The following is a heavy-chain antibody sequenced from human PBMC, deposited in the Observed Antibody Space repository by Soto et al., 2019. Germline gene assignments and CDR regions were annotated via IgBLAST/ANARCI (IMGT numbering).Heavy chain of an antibody. Sequence: PGGSLRLSCAASGFTFRNYWMSWVRQAPGKGLEWVANIKEDGSEEYYGDSVKGRFTISRDNAKNSLYLRMNSLRVEDTALYYCARDKSGWSRALWGQGTLVTVSS. CDR2: IKEDGSEE. CDR1: GFTFRNYW. CDR3: ARDKSGWSRAL. J-gene: IGHJ4*02. V-gene: IGHV3-7*01. D-gene: IGHD6-19*01.